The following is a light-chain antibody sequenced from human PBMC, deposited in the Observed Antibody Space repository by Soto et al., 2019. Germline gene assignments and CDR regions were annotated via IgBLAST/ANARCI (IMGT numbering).Light chain of an antibody. J-gene: IGKJ1*01. CDR2: GAS. CDR3: QQYVSSVT. CDR1: QSVDSSF. Sequence: EIVLTQSPGSLSLSPGERATLSCRASQSVDSSFFAWYQQKPGQAPRLLIYGASNRATGIPDRFSGSGSGKAFTLTISRLEPEDFEVYYCQQYVSSVTFGQGTKVEIK. V-gene: IGKV3-20*01.